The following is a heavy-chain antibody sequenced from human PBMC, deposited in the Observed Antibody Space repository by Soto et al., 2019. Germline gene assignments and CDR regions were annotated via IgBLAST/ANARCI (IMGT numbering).Heavy chain of an antibody. CDR2: INPNGGDT. CDR1: GYTFTGYY. Sequence: QVQLVQSGAEVKKPGASVKVSCKASGYTFTGYYIHWVRQAPGQGLEWMGWINPNGGDTNYAQKFQDWDTMTRDTSISTAYMELSRLKSDDTAVYYCARGTWQGRFDPWGQGTLVTVSS. V-gene: IGHV1-2*04. CDR3: ARGTWQGRFDP. J-gene: IGHJ5*02.